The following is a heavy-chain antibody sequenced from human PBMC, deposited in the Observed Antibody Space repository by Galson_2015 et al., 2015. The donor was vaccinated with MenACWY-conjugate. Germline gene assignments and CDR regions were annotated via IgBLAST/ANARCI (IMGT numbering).Heavy chain of an antibody. CDR1: SGSISNYY. Sequence: SETLSLTCNVSSGSISNYYWTWIRQPPGRGLEWIGYTHYTGSTNYNPSLRSRVTIPVDTSKNQFFLRLSSVTAADTAVYYCATVRYSAYDYVLHGFDIWGQGTVVTVS. D-gene: IGHD5-12*01. J-gene: IGHJ3*02. V-gene: IGHV4-59*01. CDR2: THYTGST. CDR3: ATVRYSAYDYVLHGFDI.